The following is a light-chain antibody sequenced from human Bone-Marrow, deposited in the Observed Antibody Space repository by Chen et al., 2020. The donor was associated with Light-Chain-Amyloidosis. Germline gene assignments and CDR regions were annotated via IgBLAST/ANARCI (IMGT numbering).Light chain of an antibody. CDR2: MGS. Sequence: EIVMTQSPLSLPVTPGEPASISCRSSQSLLHSNGFKYLDWYCQKPGQSPQLLIYMGSNRASGVPDRFSGEGSGTDFTLKSSRVAAEDVGLYYCMQSLQTPFTFGPGTRVD. J-gene: IGKJ3*01. CDR3: MQSLQTPFT. CDR1: QSLLHSNGFKY. V-gene: IGKV2-28*01.